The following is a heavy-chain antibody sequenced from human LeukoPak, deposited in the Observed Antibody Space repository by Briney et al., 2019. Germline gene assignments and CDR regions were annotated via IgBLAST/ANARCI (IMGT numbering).Heavy chain of an antibody. J-gene: IGHJ4*02. CDR2: FYYSGST. V-gene: IGHV4-39*07. D-gene: IGHD3-16*01. Sequence: PSETLSLTCTVSGGSISSGSYYWGWIRQPPGKGLEWIGSFYYSGSTCYNPSLKSRVTISVDTSKNQFSLKLSSVTAADTAVYYCARVDVWGSSTSDYFDYWGQGTLVTVSS. CDR3: ARVDVWGSSTSDYFDY. CDR1: GGSISSGSYY.